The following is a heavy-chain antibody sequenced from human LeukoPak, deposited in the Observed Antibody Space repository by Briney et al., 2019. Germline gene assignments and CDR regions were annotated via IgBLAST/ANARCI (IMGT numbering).Heavy chain of an antibody. V-gene: IGHV4-59*12. CDR3: PRDPSRDWAPYAVGV. Sequence: PSETLSLTCTVSGGSISNYYWNWIRQSPGKGVEGIGYFSYTGITNYHPSLKSRITISSHPSRNQFSLRLSSVTAAHTAVYYCPRDPSRDWAPYAVGVWGPGATVSVSS. CDR1: GGSISNYY. CDR2: FSYTGIT. D-gene: IGHD3-9*01. J-gene: IGHJ6*02.